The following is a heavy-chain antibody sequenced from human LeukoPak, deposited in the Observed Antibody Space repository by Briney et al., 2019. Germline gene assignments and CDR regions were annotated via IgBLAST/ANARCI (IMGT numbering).Heavy chain of an antibody. CDR2: IYYSGST. CDR1: GGSISTYY. J-gene: IGHJ4*02. Sequence: PSETLSLTCTVSGGSISTYYWSWIRQPPGKGLEWIGYIYYSGSTNYSPSLQSRVTISVDTPRNQFSLRLISVTAADTAMYYCARSGTKTNGFDYWGQGTLVTVSS. V-gene: IGHV4-59*01. D-gene: IGHD2-8*01. CDR3: ARSGTKTNGFDY.